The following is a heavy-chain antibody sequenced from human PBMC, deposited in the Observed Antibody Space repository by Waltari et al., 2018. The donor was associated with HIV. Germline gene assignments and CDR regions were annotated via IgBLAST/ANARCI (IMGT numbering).Heavy chain of an antibody. Sequence: EVQLVQSGAEVKKPGESLKISCKGSGYSFTSYWIAWVRQMPGKGLEWMGIIYPGDSDTKYSPSCQGQVTSSADQSITTAYLQWRSLEASDSAIYYCARLGSYGSGSRPFFFDYWGQGTLVTVSS. J-gene: IGHJ4*02. CDR3: ARLGSYGSGSRPFFFDY. D-gene: IGHD3-10*01. CDR2: IYPGDSDT. CDR1: GYSFTSYW. V-gene: IGHV5-51*03.